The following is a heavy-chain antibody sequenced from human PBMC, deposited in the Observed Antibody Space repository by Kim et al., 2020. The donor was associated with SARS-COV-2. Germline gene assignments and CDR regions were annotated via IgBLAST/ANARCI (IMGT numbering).Heavy chain of an antibody. V-gene: IGHV3-53*01. J-gene: IGHJ6*02. CDR1: GFTVSSNY. D-gene: IGHD3-10*01. CDR3: ARGITMVRGVPGTYYYYGMDV. CDR2: IYSGGST. Sequence: GGSLRLSCAASGFTVSSNYMSWVRQAPGKGLEWVSVIYSGGSTYYADSVKGRFTISRDNSKNTLYLQMNSLRAEDTAVYYCARGITMVRGVPGTYYYYGMDVWGQGTTVTVS.